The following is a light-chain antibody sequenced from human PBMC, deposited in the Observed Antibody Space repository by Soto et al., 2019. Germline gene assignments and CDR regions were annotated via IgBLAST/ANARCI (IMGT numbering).Light chain of an antibody. CDR1: QSVSSY. J-gene: IGKJ2*01. V-gene: IGKV3-11*01. CDR3: QQRSNWPPYT. Sequence: EIVLTRSPATLSLSPGERATLSCRASQSVSSYLAWYQQKPGQAPRLLIYDASNRATGIPARFSGSGSGTDFTLTISSLEPEDFAVYYCQQRSNWPPYTFGQGTKVDIK. CDR2: DAS.